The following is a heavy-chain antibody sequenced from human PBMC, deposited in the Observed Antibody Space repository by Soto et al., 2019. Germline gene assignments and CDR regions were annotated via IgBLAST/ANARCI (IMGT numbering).Heavy chain of an antibody. CDR3: ARGLLSGNLWSHFDY. CDR1: GFTFSSYG. D-gene: IGHD3-10*01. Sequence: GGSLRLSCAASGFTFSSYGMHWVRQAPGKGLEWVAVISYDGSNKYYADSVKGRFTISRDNAKNSLYLQMNSLRDEDTAVYYCARGLLSGNLWSHFDYWGQGSLVTVSS. CDR2: ISYDGSNK. V-gene: IGHV3-30*03. J-gene: IGHJ4*02.